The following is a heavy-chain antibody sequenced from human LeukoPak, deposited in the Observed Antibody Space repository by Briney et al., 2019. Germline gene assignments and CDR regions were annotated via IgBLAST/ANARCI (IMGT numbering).Heavy chain of an antibody. Sequence: GSLRLSCAASGFTFSSYAMSWVRQAPGKGLEWVSAISGSGGSTYYADSVKGRFTISRDNSKNTLYLQMNSLRAEDTAVYYCAKGQSLAYYDFWSGYRNGMDVWGQGTTVTVSS. CDR1: GFTFSSYA. V-gene: IGHV3-23*01. CDR2: ISGSGGST. CDR3: AKGQSLAYYDFWSGYRNGMDV. D-gene: IGHD3-3*01. J-gene: IGHJ6*02.